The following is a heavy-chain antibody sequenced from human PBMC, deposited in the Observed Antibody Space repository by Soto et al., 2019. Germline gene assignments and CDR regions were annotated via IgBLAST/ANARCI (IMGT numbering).Heavy chain of an antibody. V-gene: IGHV3-15*07. CDR3: TTGYCSGGSCYPEMYYYYGMDV. J-gene: IGHJ6*02. D-gene: IGHD2-15*01. CDR1: GFTFSNAW. Sequence: GGSLRLSCAASGFTFSNAWMNWVRQAPGKGLEWVGRIKSKTDGGTTDYAAPVKGRFTISRDDSKNTLYLQMNSLKTEDTAVYYCTTGYCSGGSCYPEMYYYYGMDVWGQGTTVTVSS. CDR2: IKSKTDGGTT.